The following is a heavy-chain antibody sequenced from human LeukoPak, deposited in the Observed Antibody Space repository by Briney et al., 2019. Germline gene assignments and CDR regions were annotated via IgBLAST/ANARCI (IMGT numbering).Heavy chain of an antibody. CDR2: INPSGGST. Sequence: ASVKVSCKASGYTFTSYYMHWVRQAPGQGLEWMGIINPSGGSTSYAQKFQGRVTMTRDTSTSTVYMELSSLRSEDTAVYYCARDEQQLVRGDYYYYGMDVWGQGTTVTVSS. J-gene: IGHJ6*02. V-gene: IGHV1-46*01. CDR1: GYTFTSYY. D-gene: IGHD6-13*01. CDR3: ARDEQQLVRGDYYYYGMDV.